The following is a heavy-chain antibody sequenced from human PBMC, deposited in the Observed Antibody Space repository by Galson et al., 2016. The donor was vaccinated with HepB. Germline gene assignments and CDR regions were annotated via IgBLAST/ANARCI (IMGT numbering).Heavy chain of an antibody. CDR1: GFTFSLYG. V-gene: IGHV3-33*01. CDR3: ARDLGVRGYGREPTDAYDL. J-gene: IGHJ3*01. CDR2: VWFDGYTK. D-gene: IGHD3-10*01. Sequence: SLRLSCAASGFTFSLYGMQWVRQAPGKGLEWVAVVWFDGYTKFYADSVRGRFTVSRDSSRDTVDLQMNNLRAEDTAMYFCARDLGVRGYGREPTDAYDLWGQGKLVSVSS.